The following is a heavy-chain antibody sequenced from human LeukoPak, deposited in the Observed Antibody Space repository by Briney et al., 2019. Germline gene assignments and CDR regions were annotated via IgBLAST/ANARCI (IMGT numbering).Heavy chain of an antibody. Sequence: GGSLRLSCAASEFTFNNYWMSWVRQAPGKGLEWGANIKQDGSEKYYVDSVKGRFTISSDNAKNSLYLQMNSLRAEDTAVYYCARRYFDYWGQGTLVTVSS. CDR3: ARRYFDY. CDR1: EFTFNNYW. J-gene: IGHJ4*02. V-gene: IGHV3-7*03. CDR2: IKQDGSEK.